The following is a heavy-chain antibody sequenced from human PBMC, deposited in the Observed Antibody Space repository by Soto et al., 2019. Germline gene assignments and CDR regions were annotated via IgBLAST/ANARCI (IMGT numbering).Heavy chain of an antibody. V-gene: IGHV4-59*08. Sequence: QVQLQESGPGLVKPSETLSLTCTVSGGSIDNSYWSWIRQPPGKGLEWIGYIFYSGGTNYNPSLKSRVTISVDTSKNQFSLNLKSVTAADTAVYYCARHGSEKSLDYWGQGTLVTVSS. CDR1: GGSIDNSY. CDR2: IFYSGGT. D-gene: IGHD2-2*03. CDR3: ARHGSEKSLDY. J-gene: IGHJ4*02.